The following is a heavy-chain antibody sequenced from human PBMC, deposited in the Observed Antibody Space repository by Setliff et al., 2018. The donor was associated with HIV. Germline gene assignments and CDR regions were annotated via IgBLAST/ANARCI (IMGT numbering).Heavy chain of an antibody. CDR3: SLQHGRPMRWFDP. J-gene: IGHJ5*02. CDR2: VYHRGTT. CDR1: GDSISNNGYY. Sequence: LETLSLTCTVSGDSISNNGYYWAWIRQPPGKGLEWIGCVYHRGTTYYNPSLKSRLAMSVDTSKNKFFLKLNSLTAADTAVYYCSLQHGRPMRWFDPWGPGTLVTVSS. V-gene: IGHV4-39*01. D-gene: IGHD2-2*01.